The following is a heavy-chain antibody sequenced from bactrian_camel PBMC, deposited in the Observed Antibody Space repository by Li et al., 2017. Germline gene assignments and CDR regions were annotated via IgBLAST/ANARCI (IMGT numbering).Heavy chain of an antibody. CDR2: MYEGGHST. Sequence: QLVESGGGSVQAPGSLRLSCAVSGYNYRIFCLGWFRRAPGKEREAVAGMYEGGHSTYYADSVKGRFTIPQAKSQNNMFLQMNSLKPEDTAMYYCAARSISTCRADNWDTQFYAYWGRGTQVTVS. J-gene: IGHJ4*01. V-gene: IGHV3S1*01. D-gene: IGHD5*01. CDR1: GYNYRIFC. CDR3: AARSISTCRADNWDTQFYAY.